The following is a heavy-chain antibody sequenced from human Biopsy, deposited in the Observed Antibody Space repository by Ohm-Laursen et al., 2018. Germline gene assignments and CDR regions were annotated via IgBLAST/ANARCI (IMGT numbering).Heavy chain of an antibody. CDR3: ARDTLMAQHLVPGENWFDP. V-gene: IGHV1-69*06. Sequence: SSVKVSCNASGGAFTNYAITWVRQAPGQGLEWMGGIIPMLGTVQYARKLRGRVTITADKPTSTAYMELTSLTSDDTAVYYCARDTLMAQHLVPGENWFDPWGQGTLVTVSS. J-gene: IGHJ5*02. CDR1: GGAFTNYA. D-gene: IGHD3-10*01. CDR2: IIPMLGTV.